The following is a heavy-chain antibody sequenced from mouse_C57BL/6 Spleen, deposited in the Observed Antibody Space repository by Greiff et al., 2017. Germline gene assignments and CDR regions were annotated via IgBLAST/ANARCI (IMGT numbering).Heavy chain of an antibody. D-gene: IGHD2-4*01. Sequence: QVQLQQPGTELVKPGASVKLSCKASGYTFTSYWMHWVKQRPGQGLEWIGNINPSNGGTNYNEKFKSKATLTVDKSSSTAYMQLSSLTSEDSAVYYCARSEGYDYPYYYAMDYWGQGTSVTVSS. CDR1: GYTFTSYW. J-gene: IGHJ4*01. CDR3: ARSEGYDYPYYYAMDY. V-gene: IGHV1-53*01. CDR2: INPSNGGT.